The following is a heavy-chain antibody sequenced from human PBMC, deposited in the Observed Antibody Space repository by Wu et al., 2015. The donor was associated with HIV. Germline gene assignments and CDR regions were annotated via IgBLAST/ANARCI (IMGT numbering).Heavy chain of an antibody. Sequence: QVQLVQSGAEVKKPGASVTVSCKATGYTFSDYYIHWIRQAPGQGLEWMGWVSPNTDGTTYAQKFQGRVTMTRDTSFTTAYLELNGLTSADTAVYYCARGGMTKPLGYWGQGTLVTVSS. CDR1: GYTFSDYY. J-gene: IGHJ4*02. CDR3: ARGGMTKPLGY. V-gene: IGHV1-2*02. CDR2: VSPNTDGT.